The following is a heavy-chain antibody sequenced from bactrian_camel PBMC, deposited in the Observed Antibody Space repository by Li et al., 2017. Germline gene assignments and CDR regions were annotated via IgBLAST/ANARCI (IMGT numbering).Heavy chain of an antibody. CDR2: IDSSGRT. J-gene: IGHJ6*01. V-gene: IGHV3S53*01. CDR3: AASWDVTAIEALGRIASPEFGY. D-gene: IGHD2*01. Sequence: VQLVESGGGSVQAGGSLRISCQASGRVYNNYVFGWFRQGPGKEREGVATIDSSGRTIYSDSVKGRFTISYDNTEKILYLEMNNLNGEDTALYRCAASWDVTAIEALGRIASPEFGYWGDGTQVTVS. CDR1: GRVYNNYV.